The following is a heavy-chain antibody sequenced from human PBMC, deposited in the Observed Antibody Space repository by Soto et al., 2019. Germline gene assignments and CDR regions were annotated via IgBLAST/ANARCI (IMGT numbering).Heavy chain of an antibody. V-gene: IGHV3-48*03. Sequence: GAALRLSCAAPGLTFSRCEMNWCRQAPGKGLEWLSYIGTRGSTTSYADSVKGRFTISRDNAKSSLFLQMNSLRAEDTAIYYCAGRYCSNGVCHLGLSDFWGQGTLVTVS. CDR1: GLTFSRCE. CDR2: IGTRGSTT. D-gene: IGHD2-8*01. J-gene: IGHJ4*02. CDR3: AGRYCSNGVCHLGLSDF.